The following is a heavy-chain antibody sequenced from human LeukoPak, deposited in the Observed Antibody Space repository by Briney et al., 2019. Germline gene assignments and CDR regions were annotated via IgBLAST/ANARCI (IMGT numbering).Heavy chain of an antibody. CDR3: ARSGISSSGY. J-gene: IGHJ4*02. V-gene: IGHV4-59*01. CDR2: IYYSGST. CDR1: GGSISSYY. Sequence: PSETLSLTCTVSGGSISSYYWSWIRQPPGKGLEWIGYIYYSGSTNYNPSLKSRVTISVDTSKNQFSLKLSSVTAADTAVYYCARSGISSSGYWGQGTLVTVSS. D-gene: IGHD6-6*01.